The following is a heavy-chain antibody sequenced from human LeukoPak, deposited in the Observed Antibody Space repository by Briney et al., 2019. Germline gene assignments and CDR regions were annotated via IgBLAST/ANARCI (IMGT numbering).Heavy chain of an antibody. Sequence: PGGSLRLSCAASGFTFGDYYMSWIRQAPGKGLEWVSYISSIGSTKYYADSVKGRFTISRDNAKNSLYLQMNSLRAEDTAVYYCARVAEQWLVRYYFDYWGQGTLVPVSS. CDR1: GFTFGDYY. V-gene: IGHV3-11*01. CDR2: ISSIGSTK. D-gene: IGHD6-19*01. CDR3: ARVAEQWLVRYYFDY. J-gene: IGHJ4*02.